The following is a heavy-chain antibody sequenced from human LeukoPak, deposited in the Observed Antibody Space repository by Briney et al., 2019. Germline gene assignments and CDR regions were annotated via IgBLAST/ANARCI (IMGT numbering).Heavy chain of an antibody. V-gene: IGHV1-69*13. D-gene: IGHD6-13*01. Sequence: SVKVSWKASGGTFSSYTISWVRQAPGQGLEWMGGIIPIFGTANYAQKFQGRVTITADESTSTAYMELSSLRSEDTAVYYCARDQNDSSRSVYWGQGTLVTVSS. J-gene: IGHJ4*02. CDR1: GGTFSSYT. CDR3: ARDQNDSSRSVY. CDR2: IIPIFGTA.